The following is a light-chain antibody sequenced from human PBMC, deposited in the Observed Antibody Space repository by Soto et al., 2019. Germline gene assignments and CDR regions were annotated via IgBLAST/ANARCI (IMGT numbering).Light chain of an antibody. V-gene: IGKV3-15*01. CDR1: QSVSSN. CDR2: GAS. J-gene: IGKJ1*01. CDR3: QQSNNWPPWT. Sequence: EIVMTQSPATLSVSPGERATLSCRASQSVSSNLAWYQQKTGQAPRLLIYGASTRATGIPARFSGSGSGTEFTLTISSLQSEDFAVYYCQQSNNWPPWTFGQGTKVEIK.